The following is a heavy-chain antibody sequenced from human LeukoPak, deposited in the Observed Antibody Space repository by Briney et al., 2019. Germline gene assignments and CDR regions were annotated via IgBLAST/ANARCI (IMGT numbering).Heavy chain of an antibody. Sequence: GGSLRLSCAASGFTFSSYAMSWVRQAPGKGLEWVSAIGGSGDGTSYADSVKGRFTISRDNSKNTLYLQVNSLRAEDTAVYYCAKAPPTDSAYYVFDYWGQGTLVTVSS. J-gene: IGHJ4*02. V-gene: IGHV3-23*01. CDR1: GFTFSSYA. CDR3: AKAPPTDSAYYVFDY. D-gene: IGHD1-26*01. CDR2: IGGSGDGT.